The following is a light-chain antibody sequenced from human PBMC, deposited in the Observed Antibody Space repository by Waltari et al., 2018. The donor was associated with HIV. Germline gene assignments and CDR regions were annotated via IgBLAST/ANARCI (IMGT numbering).Light chain of an antibody. J-gene: IGLJ3*02. CDR1: TNDVGVYNY. V-gene: IGLV2-11*01. CDR3: FSYTTTCTWV. CDR2: GVN. Sequence: QSALPQPHSVSGSPGQAVPISCVCSTNDVGVYNYASWYQEHPGNAPKRIIYGVNQRASGVPDRFSGSKSANTASRTISGLQPDEEADYYCFSYTTTCTWVFGGGTRVTVL.